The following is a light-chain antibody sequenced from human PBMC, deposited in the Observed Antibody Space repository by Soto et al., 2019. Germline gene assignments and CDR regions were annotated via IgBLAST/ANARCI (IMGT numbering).Light chain of an antibody. CDR1: QSVSSD. CDR2: DAS. V-gene: IGKV3-15*01. J-gene: IGKJ1*01. CDR3: QQYNNWRT. Sequence: EIVMTQSPATLSVSPGERATLSCRASQSVSSDLAWYHQKPGQAPRLLIYDASTRATGIPARFSGSGSGTEFTLTISSLQSEDFAVYFCQQYNNWRTFGQGTKVDI.